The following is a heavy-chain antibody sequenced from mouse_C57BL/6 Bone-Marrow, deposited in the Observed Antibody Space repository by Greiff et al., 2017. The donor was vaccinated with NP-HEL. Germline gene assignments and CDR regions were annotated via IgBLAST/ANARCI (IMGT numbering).Heavy chain of an antibody. CDR3: ARDVYYYGSSAYYFDY. Sequence: EVKLQQSGPGLVKPSQSLSLTCSVTGYSITSGYYWNWIRQFPGNKLEWMGYISYDGSNNYNPSLKNRISITRDTSKNQFFLKLNSVTTEDTATYYCARDVYYYGSSAYYFDYWGQGTTLTVSS. CDR1: GYSITSGYY. CDR2: ISYDGSN. D-gene: IGHD1-1*01. V-gene: IGHV3-6*01. J-gene: IGHJ2*01.